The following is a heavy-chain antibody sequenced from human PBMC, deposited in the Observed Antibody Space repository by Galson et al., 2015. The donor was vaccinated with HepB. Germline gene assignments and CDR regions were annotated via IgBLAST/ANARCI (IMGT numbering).Heavy chain of an antibody. CDR3: ATLTGGYSNYGDYYYYGMDV. Sequence: SVKVSCKVFGYTLTELSMHWVRQAPGKGLEWMGGFDPEDGETLYAQKFQGRVTMTEDTSTDTAYMELSSLRSEDTAVYYCATLTGGYSNYGDYYYYGMDVWGQGTTVTVSS. CDR1: GYTLTELS. D-gene: IGHD4-11*01. J-gene: IGHJ6*02. CDR2: FDPEDGET. V-gene: IGHV1-24*01.